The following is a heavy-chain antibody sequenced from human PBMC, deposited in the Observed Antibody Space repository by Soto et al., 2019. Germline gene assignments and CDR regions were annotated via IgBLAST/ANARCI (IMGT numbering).Heavy chain of an antibody. CDR3: AKAPTYDYYYYMYG. Sequence: GGSLRLSCAASGFSFNIYAMKWVLQAPGKGLECVSAISAGGGNTYYADSVKGRFTISRDNSKNTLYLQMNSLRADDTAVYYWAKAPTYDYYYYMYGCGKETTVT. J-gene: IGHJ6*03. CDR2: ISAGGGNT. V-gene: IGHV3-23*01. CDR1: GFSFNIYA.